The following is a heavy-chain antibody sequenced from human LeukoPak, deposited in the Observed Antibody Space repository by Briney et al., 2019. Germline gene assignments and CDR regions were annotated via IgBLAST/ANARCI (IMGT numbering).Heavy chain of an antibody. CDR3: ARGPKGSSAQLYYFDY. D-gene: IGHD6-6*01. CDR2: INHSGST. J-gene: IGHJ4*02. Sequence: SETLSLTCAVYGGSFSGYYWRWIRQPPGKGLEWIGEINHSGSTNYNPSLKSRVTISVDTSKNQFSLKLSSVTAADTAVYYCARGPKGSSAQLYYFDYWGQGTLVTVSS. CDR1: GGSFSGYY. V-gene: IGHV4-34*01.